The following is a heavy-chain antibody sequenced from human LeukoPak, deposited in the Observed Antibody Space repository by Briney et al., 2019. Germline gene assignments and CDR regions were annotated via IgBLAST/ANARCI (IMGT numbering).Heavy chain of an antibody. CDR1: GGSFSGYY. CDR3: ARGKKAALLWFGELLLDY. V-gene: IGHV4-34*01. D-gene: IGHD3-10*01. Sequence: SETLSLTCAVYGGSFSGYYWSWIRQPPGKGLEWIGEINHSGSTNYSPSLKSRVTISVDTSKNQFSLKLSSVTAADTAVYYCARGKKAALLWFGELLLDYWGQGTLVTVSS. CDR2: INHSGST. J-gene: IGHJ4*02.